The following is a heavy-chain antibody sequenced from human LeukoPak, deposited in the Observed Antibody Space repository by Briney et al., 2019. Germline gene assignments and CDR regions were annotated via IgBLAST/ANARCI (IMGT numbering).Heavy chain of an antibody. CDR1: GYSISSGYY. V-gene: IGHV4-38-2*02. J-gene: IGHJ4*02. CDR3: ARGGYSSSWRSYYFDY. CDR2: IYHSGST. Sequence: PSETLSLTCTVSGYSISSGYYWGWIRQPPGKGLEWIGSIYHSGSTYYNPSLKSRVTISVDTSKNQFSLKLSSVTAADTAVYYCARGGYSSSWRSYYFDYWGQGTLVTVSS. D-gene: IGHD6-13*01.